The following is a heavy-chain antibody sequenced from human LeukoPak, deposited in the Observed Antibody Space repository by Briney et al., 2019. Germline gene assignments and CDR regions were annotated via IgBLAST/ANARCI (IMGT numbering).Heavy chain of an antibody. CDR1: GFTFSSYA. V-gene: IGHV3-23*01. CDR3: AKTTGYYSSPPLDY. D-gene: IGHD3-9*01. J-gene: IGHJ4*02. Sequence: TGGSLRLSCAASGFTFSSYAMNWVRQAPGKGLEWVSSLSGSGYYTYYADSVKGRFTISRDNSKNTLYLQMNSLRAEDTAVYYCAKTTGYYSSPPLDYWGQGTLVTVSS. CDR2: LSGSGYYT.